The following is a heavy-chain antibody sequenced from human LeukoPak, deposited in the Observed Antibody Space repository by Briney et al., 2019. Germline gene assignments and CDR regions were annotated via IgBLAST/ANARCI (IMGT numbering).Heavy chain of an antibody. D-gene: IGHD6-25*01. J-gene: IGHJ6*02. CDR2: IISILGIA. CDR1: GGTFSSYT. CDR3: ARDLGSYYGMDV. V-gene: IGHV1-69*04. Sequence: ASVKVSCKASGGTFSSYTISWVRQAPGQGLEWMGRIISILGIANYAQKFQGRATITADKSTSTAYMELSSLRSEDTAVYYCARDLGSYYGMDVWGQGTTVTVSS.